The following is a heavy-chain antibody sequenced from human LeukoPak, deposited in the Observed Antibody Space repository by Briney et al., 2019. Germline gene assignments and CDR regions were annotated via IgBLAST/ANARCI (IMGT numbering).Heavy chain of an antibody. Sequence: GGSLRLSRTASGFTFGDYAMSWVRQAPGKGLEWVGFIRSKAYGGTTEYAASVKGRFTISRDDSKSIAYLQMNSLKTEDTAVYYCTRGSRRDGYTNFDYWGQGTLVTVSS. CDR3: TRGSRRDGYTNFDY. D-gene: IGHD5-24*01. V-gene: IGHV3-49*04. CDR2: IRSKAYGGTT. J-gene: IGHJ4*02. CDR1: GFTFGDYA.